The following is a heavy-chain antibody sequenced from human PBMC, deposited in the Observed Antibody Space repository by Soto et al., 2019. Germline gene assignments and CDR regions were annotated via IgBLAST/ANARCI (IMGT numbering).Heavy chain of an antibody. Sequence: SETLSLTCTVSGGSISSYYWSWIRQPPGKGLEWIGYIYYSESTNYNPSLKSRVTISVDTSKNQFSLKLSSVTAADTAVYYCARDSGHGMDVWGQGTTVTVSS. D-gene: IGHD6-25*01. V-gene: IGHV4-59*01. CDR3: ARDSGHGMDV. CDR2: IYYSEST. CDR1: GGSISSYY. J-gene: IGHJ6*02.